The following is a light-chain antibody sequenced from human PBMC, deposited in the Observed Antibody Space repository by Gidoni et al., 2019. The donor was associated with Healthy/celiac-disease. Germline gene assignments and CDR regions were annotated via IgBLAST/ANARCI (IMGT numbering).Light chain of an antibody. CDR2: GAS. CDR1: QSVTSSQ. J-gene: IGKJ3*01. V-gene: IGKV3-20*01. CDR3: HQYGSSPFT. Sequence: PGERATLSCRASQSVTSSQLAWYQQKPGQSPRFLIYGASARAPDTPDRFSGSGSGRDFTLTISRLEPEDFGVYYCHQYGSSPFTFXPXTKLDIK.